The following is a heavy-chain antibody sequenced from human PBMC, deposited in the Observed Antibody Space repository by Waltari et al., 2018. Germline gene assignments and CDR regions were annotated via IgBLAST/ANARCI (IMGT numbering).Heavy chain of an antibody. V-gene: IGHV1-69*10. CDR3: ARGMEAGYYGSGSYYPYYYYYMDV. J-gene: IGHJ6*03. Sequence: QVQLVQSGAEVKKPGSSVKVSCKASGGTFSSYAISWVRQAPGQGLEWMGGIIPILGIANYAQKFQGRVTITADKSTSTAYMELSSLRSEDTAVYYCARGMEAGYYGSGSYYPYYYYYMDVWGKGTTVTVSS. D-gene: IGHD3-10*01. CDR1: GGTFSSYA. CDR2: IIPILGIA.